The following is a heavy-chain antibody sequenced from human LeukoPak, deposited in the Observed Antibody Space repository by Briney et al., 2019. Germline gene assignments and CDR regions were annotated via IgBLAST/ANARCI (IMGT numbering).Heavy chain of an antibody. CDR2: IYSGGST. J-gene: IGHJ3*02. CDR1: GFTVSSNY. V-gene: IGHV3-66*01. Sequence: GGSLRLSCAASGFTVSSNYMSWVRQAPGKGLEWVSVIYSGGSTYYADSVKGRFTISRDNSKNTLYLQMNSLRAEGTAVYYCARGQSHGAFDIWGQGTMVTVSS. CDR3: ARGQSHGAFDI.